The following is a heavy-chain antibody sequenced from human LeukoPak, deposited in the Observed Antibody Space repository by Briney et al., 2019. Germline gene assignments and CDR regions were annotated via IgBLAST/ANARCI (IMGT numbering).Heavy chain of an antibody. CDR3: ARDRGYSYASDY. D-gene: IGHD5-18*01. CDR1: GFTFDDYG. V-gene: IGHV3-20*04. J-gene: IGHJ4*02. Sequence: PGGSLRLSCAASGFTFDDYGMSWVRQVPGKGLEWVSGINWNGGSTGYADSVKGRFTISRDNAKNSLYLQMNSLRAEDTALYYCARDRGYSYASDYWGQGTLVTVSS. CDR2: INWNGGST.